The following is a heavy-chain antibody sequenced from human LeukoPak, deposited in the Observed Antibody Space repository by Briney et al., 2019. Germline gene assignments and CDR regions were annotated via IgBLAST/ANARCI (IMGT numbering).Heavy chain of an antibody. V-gene: IGHV4-39*07. J-gene: IGHJ5*02. D-gene: IGHD2-2*01. CDR3: ARSKRNQLSLGWFDP. Sequence: SETLSLTCTVSGGSISSSSYYWGWIRQPPGKGLEWIGSISYSGSTYYNPSLKSRVTISVDTSKNQFSLKLSSVTAADTAVYYCARSKRNQLSLGWFDPWGQGTLVTVSS. CDR1: GGSISSSSYY. CDR2: ISYSGST.